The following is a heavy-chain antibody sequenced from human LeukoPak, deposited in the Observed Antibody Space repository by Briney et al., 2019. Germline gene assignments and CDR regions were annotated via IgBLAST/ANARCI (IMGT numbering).Heavy chain of an antibody. CDR2: IATISHYI. CDR1: GFTLSDYH. V-gene: IGHV3-21*01. D-gene: IGHD3-10*01. Sequence: GGSLRLSWAASGFTLSDYHMNWVRQAPGKGLEWLSSIATISHYIYYAGAVRGRFTISRDNAKNSLYLQMNSLRGEDTAVYYCARSGGPGTYHQLRYNWFDPWGQGTLVTVSS. J-gene: IGHJ5*02. CDR3: ARSGGPGTYHQLRYNWFDP.